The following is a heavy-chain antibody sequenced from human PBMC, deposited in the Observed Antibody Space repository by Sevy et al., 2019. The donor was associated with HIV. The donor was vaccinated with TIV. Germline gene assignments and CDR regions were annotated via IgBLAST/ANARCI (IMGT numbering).Heavy chain of an antibody. J-gene: IGHJ6*02. Sequence: GGSLRLSCAASGFSFSSHWMFWVRQAPGKGLVWVSHINSDGSITNYADSVKGRFAISRAKTKTTVHLQMNSLRAEDTAVYYCARGQLLQFLDWPSYGLDVWGQGTTVTVSS. D-gene: IGHD3-3*01. CDR2: INSDGSIT. CDR1: GFSFSSHW. V-gene: IGHV3-74*01. CDR3: ARGQLLQFLDWPSYGLDV.